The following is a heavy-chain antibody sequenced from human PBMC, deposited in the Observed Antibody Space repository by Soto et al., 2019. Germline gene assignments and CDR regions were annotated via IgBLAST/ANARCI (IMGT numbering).Heavy chain of an antibody. Sequence: GGSLRLSCAASGFTFSSYWMSWVRQAPGKGLEWVANIKQDGSEKYYVDSVKGRYTISRDNAKNSLYLKMNSLRAEDTAVYYCARTHDYGDYVHAFDIWGQGTMVTVSS. CDR1: GFTFSSYW. D-gene: IGHD4-17*01. J-gene: IGHJ3*02. V-gene: IGHV3-7*01. CDR3: ARTHDYGDYVHAFDI. CDR2: IKQDGSEK.